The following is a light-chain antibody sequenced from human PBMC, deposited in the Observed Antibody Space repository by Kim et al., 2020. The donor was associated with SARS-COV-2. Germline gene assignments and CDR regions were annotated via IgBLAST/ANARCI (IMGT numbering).Light chain of an antibody. CDR1: TLGDKY. J-gene: IGLJ2*01. CDR3: QAWDSSTVV. CDR2: QDN. Sequence: SYELTQPPSVSVSPGQTASITCSGDTLGDKYACWYQQKPGQSPVLVIYQDNKRPSGIPERFSGSNSGNTATLTISETQAMDEADYFCQAWDSSTVVFGGGTQLTVL. V-gene: IGLV3-1*01.